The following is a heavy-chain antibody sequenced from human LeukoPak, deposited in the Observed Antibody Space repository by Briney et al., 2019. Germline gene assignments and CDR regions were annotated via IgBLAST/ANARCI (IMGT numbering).Heavy chain of an antibody. CDR3: ARDASIAAAGESDY. D-gene: IGHD6-13*01. V-gene: IGHV3-21*01. J-gene: IGHJ4*02. CDR1: GFTFSSYS. Sequence: MSGGSLRLSCAASGFTFSSYSMNWVRQAPGKGLEWVSSISSSSSYIYYADSVKGRFTISRDNAKNSLYLQMNSLRAEDTAVYYCARDASIAAAGESDYWGQGTLVTVSS. CDR2: ISSSSSYI.